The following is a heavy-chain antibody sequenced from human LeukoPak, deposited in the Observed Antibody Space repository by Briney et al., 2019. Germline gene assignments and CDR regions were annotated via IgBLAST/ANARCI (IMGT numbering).Heavy chain of an antibody. J-gene: IGHJ4*02. CDR3: ARLHCSSTSCYLYIDY. V-gene: IGHV4-38-2*01. D-gene: IGHD2-2*01. CDR2: IYHSGST. CDR1: GYSISSGYY. Sequence: SETLSLTCAVSGYSISSGYYWGWIRQPPGKGLEWIGSIYHSGSTYYNLSLKSRVTISVDTSKNQFSLKLSSVTAADTAVYYCARLHCSSTSCYLYIDYWGQGTLSPSPQ.